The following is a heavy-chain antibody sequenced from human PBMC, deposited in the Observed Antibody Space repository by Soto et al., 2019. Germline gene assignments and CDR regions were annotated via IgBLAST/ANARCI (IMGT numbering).Heavy chain of an antibody. J-gene: IGHJ1*01. V-gene: IGHV3-9*01. Sequence: EVQLVESGGGLVQPGRSLRLSCAASGFTFDYYAMHWVRQVPGKGLEWVSGINWNSGSIGYADSVKGRFAISRDNAKNSLHLQMNSLRAEDTAFYYCVKDESINWYSGHFRHWGQGTLVTVSS. CDR2: INWNSGSI. CDR3: VKDESINWYSGHFRH. CDR1: GFTFDYYA. D-gene: IGHD6-13*01.